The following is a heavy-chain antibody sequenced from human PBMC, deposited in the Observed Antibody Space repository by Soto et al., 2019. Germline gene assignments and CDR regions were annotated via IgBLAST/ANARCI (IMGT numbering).Heavy chain of an antibody. J-gene: IGHJ4*02. CDR3: ARGPGLRIYYFDY. D-gene: IGHD3-3*02. V-gene: IGHV3-9*01. Sequence: PGGSLRLYCAASGFTFDDYAMHWVRQAPGKGLEWVSGISWNSGTKGYADSVKGRFTISGDNAKNSLYMQMNNLRAEDTALYYCARGPGLRIYYFDYWGQGTLVTVSS. CDR2: ISWNSGTK. CDR1: GFTFDDYA.